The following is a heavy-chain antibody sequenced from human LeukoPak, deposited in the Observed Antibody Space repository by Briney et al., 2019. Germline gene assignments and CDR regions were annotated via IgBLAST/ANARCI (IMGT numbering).Heavy chain of an antibody. J-gene: IGHJ4*02. Sequence: SETLSLTCAVYGGSFSGYYWSWIRQPPGKVLEWIGEINHSGSTNYNPSLKSRVTISVDTSKNQFSLKLSSVTAADTAVYYCAREDTAMGLAPFDYWGQGTLVTVSS. D-gene: IGHD5-18*01. CDR3: AREDTAMGLAPFDY. V-gene: IGHV4-34*01. CDR1: GGSFSGYY. CDR2: INHSGST.